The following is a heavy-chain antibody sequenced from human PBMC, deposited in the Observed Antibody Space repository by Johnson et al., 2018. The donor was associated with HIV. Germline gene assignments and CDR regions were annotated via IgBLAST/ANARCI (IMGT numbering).Heavy chain of an antibody. J-gene: IGHJ3*02. V-gene: IGHV3-30-3*01. Sequence: VQLVESGGGFIQPGGSLRLSCAASGFTFSSYAMHWVRQAPGKGLERVAIISYDGSNKYYADSVKGRFTISRDNSKNTLYLQMNSLRAEDTAVYYCARDDLRVTGAFDIWGQGTMVTVSS. CDR3: ARDDLRVTGAFDI. CDR2: ISYDGSNK. D-gene: IGHD2-8*02. CDR1: GFTFSSYA.